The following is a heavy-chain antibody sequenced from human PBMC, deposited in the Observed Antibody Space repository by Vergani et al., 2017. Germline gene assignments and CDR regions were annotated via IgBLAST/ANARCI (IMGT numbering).Heavy chain of an antibody. V-gene: IGHV1-69*18. CDR3: ARARITICGVVGLANDALDI. J-gene: IGHJ3*02. D-gene: IGHD3-3*01. Sequence: QVQLVQSGAEVKKPGSSVKVSCKASGGTFSSYAISWVRQAPGQGLEWMGRIIPIFGTANYAQKFQGRVTITADESTSTAYMELSSLRSEDTAVYYCARARITICGVVGLANDALDIWGQGTMVTVSS. CDR2: IIPIFGTA. CDR1: GGTFSSYA.